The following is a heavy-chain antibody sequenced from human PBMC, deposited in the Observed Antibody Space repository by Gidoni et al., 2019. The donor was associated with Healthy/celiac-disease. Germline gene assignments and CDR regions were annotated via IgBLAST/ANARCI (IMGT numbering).Heavy chain of an antibody. J-gene: IGHJ5*02. CDR2: IYPCDSDT. V-gene: IGHV5-51*07. D-gene: IGHD3-10*01. CDR3: ASSYGSGSYYNSLYNWFDP. CDR1: GYSFTSYW. Sequence: EVQLVQSGAEVKKPGESLKISCKGSGYSFTSYWIGWVHQMPGKGLEWMGVIYPCDSDTRYSPSFQGQVTISADKSISTAYLQWSSLKASDTAMYYCASSYGSGSYYNSLYNWFDPWGQGTLVTVSS.